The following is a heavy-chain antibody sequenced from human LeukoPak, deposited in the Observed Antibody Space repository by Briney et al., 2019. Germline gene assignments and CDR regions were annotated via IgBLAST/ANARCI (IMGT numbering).Heavy chain of an antibody. D-gene: IGHD4-17*01. CDR2: IYYSGST. V-gene: IGHV4-59*01. CDR3: ARTDYGDYGNWFDP. J-gene: IGHJ5*02. Sequence: SETLSLTCTVSGGSISSYYWSWIRQPPGKGLEWIGYIYYSGSTNYNPSLKSRVTISVDTSKNQFSLKLSSVTAADTAVYYCARTDYGDYGNWFDPWGQGTLVTISS. CDR1: GGSISSYY.